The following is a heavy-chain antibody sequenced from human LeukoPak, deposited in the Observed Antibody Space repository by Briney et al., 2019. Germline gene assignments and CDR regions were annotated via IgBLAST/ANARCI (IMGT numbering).Heavy chain of an antibody. V-gene: IGHV1-2*02. Sequence: GASVKVSCKASGYTFTGYYMHWVRQAPGQGLEWMGWINPNSGGTNYAQKFQGRVTMTRDTSISTAYMELSRLRSDDTAVYYCARVRGYNWNYVGYWGQGTLVTVSS. CDR2: INPNSGGT. D-gene: IGHD1-20*01. CDR1: GYTFTGYY. J-gene: IGHJ4*02. CDR3: ARVRGYNWNYVGY.